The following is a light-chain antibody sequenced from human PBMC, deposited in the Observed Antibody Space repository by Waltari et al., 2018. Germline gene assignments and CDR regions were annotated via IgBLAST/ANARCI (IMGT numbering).Light chain of an antibody. CDR3: QTGGHGTWV. CDR1: SGHSSNV. Sequence: QLVLTQSPSASASLGASVKLTCTLSSGHSSNVIAWLQQQPAKGPRYLRKVNSDGSHSKGDEIPDRFSGSSSGAERYLTISSLQSEDEADYYCQTGGHGTWVFGGGTKLTVL. V-gene: IGLV4-69*01. J-gene: IGLJ3*02. CDR2: VNSDGSH.